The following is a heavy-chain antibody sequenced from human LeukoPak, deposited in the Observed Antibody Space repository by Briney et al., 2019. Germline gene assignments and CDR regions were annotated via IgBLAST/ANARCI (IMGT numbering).Heavy chain of an antibody. CDR3: AKGIAAAGPYFDY. V-gene: IGHV3-23*01. J-gene: IGHJ4*02. D-gene: IGHD6-13*01. CDR2: ISGGGSST. CDR1: GFTFSSYA. Sequence: GGSLRLSCAASGFTFSSYAVSWVRQAPGKGLEWVSAISGGGSSTYYADSVGGRFTISRDNSKNTLYLQMNSLRAEDTAIYYCAKGIAAAGPYFDYWGQGTLVTVSS.